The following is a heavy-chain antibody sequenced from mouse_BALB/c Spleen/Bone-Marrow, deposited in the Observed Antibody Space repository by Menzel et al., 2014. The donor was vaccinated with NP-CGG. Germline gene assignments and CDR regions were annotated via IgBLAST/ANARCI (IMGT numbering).Heavy chain of an antibody. D-gene: IGHD1-1*01. J-gene: IGHJ2*01. CDR2: IDPENGNT. Sequence: VQLQQSGAEFVRPGALVKLSCNASGFNIKDYYMHWVKQRPEQGLEWIGWIDPENGNTIYDPKFPGKASITADTSSNTAYLQLSSLTSEDTVVYYCTRWVYYGSSYFDYWGQGTTLTVSS. V-gene: IGHV14-1*02. CDR1: GFNIKDYY. CDR3: TRWVYYGSSYFDY.